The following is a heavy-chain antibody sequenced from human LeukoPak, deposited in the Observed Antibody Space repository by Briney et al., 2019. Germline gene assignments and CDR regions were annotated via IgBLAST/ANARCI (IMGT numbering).Heavy chain of an antibody. V-gene: IGHV3-43*02. D-gene: IGHD1-26*01. CDR2: ISGDGSST. Sequence: GGSLRLSCAASGFTFDDYVMHWVRQAPGKGLEWVSLISGDGSSTYYADSVKGRFTISRDNSKNSLYLQMNSLRTEGTALYYCVKVWQPGRSYAFDIWGQGTMVTVSS. CDR1: GFTFDDYV. J-gene: IGHJ3*02. CDR3: VKVWQPGRSYAFDI.